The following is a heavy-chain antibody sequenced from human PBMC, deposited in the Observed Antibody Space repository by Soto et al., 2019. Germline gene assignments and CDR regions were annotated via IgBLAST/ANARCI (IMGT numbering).Heavy chain of an antibody. Sequence: EVQLVESGGGLVQPGGSLRLTCAASGFTLSGYWMSWVRQPPGRGPEWVANVKEDGSDKNYVDSVKGRFTISRDNAEKSLYFQMNSLRGEDTAVYYCARGGGNFDQWGQGTLVIVSS. J-gene: IGHJ4*02. V-gene: IGHV3-7*04. CDR3: ARGGGNFDQ. CDR1: GFTLSGYW. CDR2: VKEDGSDK. D-gene: IGHD3-16*01.